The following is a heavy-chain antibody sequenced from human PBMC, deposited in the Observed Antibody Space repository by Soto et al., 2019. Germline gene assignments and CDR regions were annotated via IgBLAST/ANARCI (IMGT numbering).Heavy chain of an antibody. CDR2: INHSGST. J-gene: IGHJ6*02. D-gene: IGHD2-15*01. Sequence: SETLSLTCAVYGGSFSGYYWSWIRQPPGKGLEWIGEINHSGSTNYNPSLKSRVTISVDTSKNQFSLKLGSVTAADTAVYYCARGGLGYCSGGSCYSIHYYYGMDVWGQGTTVTVSS. V-gene: IGHV4-34*01. CDR1: GGSFSGYY. CDR3: ARGGLGYCSGGSCYSIHYYYGMDV.